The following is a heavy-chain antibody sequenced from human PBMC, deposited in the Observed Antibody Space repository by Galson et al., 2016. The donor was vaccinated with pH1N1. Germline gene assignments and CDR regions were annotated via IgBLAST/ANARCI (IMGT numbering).Heavy chain of an antibody. CDR3: AKSPLFDGDYVGMDV. V-gene: IGHV3-30*18. J-gene: IGHJ6*02. D-gene: IGHD4-17*01. Sequence: SLRLSCAASGFTFSSYGMHWVRQAPGKGLEWVAVISYDGSNKYYADSGKGRFTISRDNSKNTLYLQMNSLRAEDTAVYYCAKSPLFDGDYVGMDVWGQGTTVTVSS. CDR1: GFTFSSYG. CDR2: ISYDGSNK.